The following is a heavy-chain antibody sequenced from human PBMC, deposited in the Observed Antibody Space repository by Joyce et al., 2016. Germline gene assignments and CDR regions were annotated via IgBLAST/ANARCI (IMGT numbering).Heavy chain of an antibody. CDR2: INPEDSDT. D-gene: IGHD3-16*01. V-gene: IGHV5-51*01. CDR1: GYSFTSYW. CDR3: ARSAVRGTLSPFFDY. J-gene: IGHJ4*02. Sequence: EVQLVQSGGEVQKPGESLKISCKGVGYSFTSYWRGWVRQMPGKGLELMVIINPEDSDTRYSPSFQGQVTISVDRSIKTAHLRWGSLRASDTAIYYCARSAVRGTLSPFFDYWGQGSLVTVSS.